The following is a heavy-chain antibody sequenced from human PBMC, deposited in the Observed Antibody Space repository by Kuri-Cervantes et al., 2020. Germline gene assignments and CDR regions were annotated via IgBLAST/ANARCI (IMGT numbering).Heavy chain of an antibody. CDR3: ARTHYYGSGSYTQRDY. CDR2: IYYSGST. Sequence: SETLSLTCTASGGSISSYYWNWIRQPPGKGLEWIGYIYYSGSTNYNPSLKSRVTITVDTSKNQFSLKLSSVTAADTAVYYFARTHYYGSGSYTQRDYWGQGTLVTVSS. V-gene: IGHV4-59*01. CDR1: GGSISSYY. D-gene: IGHD3-10*01. J-gene: IGHJ4*02.